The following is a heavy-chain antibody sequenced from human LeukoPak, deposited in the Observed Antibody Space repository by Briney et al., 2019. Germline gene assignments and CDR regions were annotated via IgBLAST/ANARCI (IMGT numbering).Heavy chain of an antibody. CDR2: INGDESTT. CDR1: GFTFSRYW. V-gene: IGHV3-74*01. D-gene: IGHD3-22*01. CDR3: ATGNYYDSRGYYTFGH. Sequence: GGSLRLSCAASGFTFSRYWMHWVRQAPGKGLVWVSRINGDESTTGYADSVKGGFTISRDNAKNTLYLQMNSLRAEDTAVYYCATGNYYDSRGYYTFGHWGQGTLVTVSS. J-gene: IGHJ1*01.